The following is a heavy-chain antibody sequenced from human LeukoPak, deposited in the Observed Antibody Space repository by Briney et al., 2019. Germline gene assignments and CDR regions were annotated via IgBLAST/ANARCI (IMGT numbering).Heavy chain of an antibody. D-gene: IGHD2-2*01. CDR1: GFTFSSYG. CDR3: ARSSTSSLDAFDI. V-gene: IGHV3-30*02. J-gene: IGHJ3*02. Sequence: SGGSLRLSCAASGFTFSSYGMHWVRQPPGKGLEWVAFIRYDGSNKYYADSVKGRFTISRDNSKNTLYLQMNSLRAEDTAVYYCARSSTSSLDAFDIWGQGTMVTVSS. CDR2: IRYDGSNK.